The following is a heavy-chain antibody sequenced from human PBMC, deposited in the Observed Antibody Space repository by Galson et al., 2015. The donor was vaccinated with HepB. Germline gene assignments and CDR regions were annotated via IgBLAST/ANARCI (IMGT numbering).Heavy chain of an antibody. V-gene: IGHV2-5*02. Sequence: PALVKPTQTLTLTCTFSGFSLSTNAVGVGWFRRPPGKALEWLALIYWDDDKRYSPSPKSRLTITKDTSKNQVVLTMTNMDPVDTATYYCAHSPSSEGFDPWGQGTLVTVSS. CDR2: IYWDDDK. CDR3: AHSPSSEGFDP. CDR1: GFSLSTNAVG. J-gene: IGHJ5*02.